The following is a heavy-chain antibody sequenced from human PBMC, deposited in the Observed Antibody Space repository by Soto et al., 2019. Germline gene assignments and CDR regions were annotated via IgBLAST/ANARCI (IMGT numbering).Heavy chain of an antibody. Sequence: PGGSLRLSCAASGFTVSSNYMSWVRKAPGKGLEWVSGIYSGGSTYYADSVKGRFTISRDNSKNTLYLQMNSLRAEDTAAYYCARGRYDPFYYYDYGMDVWGQGTTVTVSS. J-gene: IGHJ6*02. CDR2: IYSGGST. CDR3: ARGRYDPFYYYDYGMDV. CDR1: GFTVSSNY. V-gene: IGHV3-53*01. D-gene: IGHD1-1*01.